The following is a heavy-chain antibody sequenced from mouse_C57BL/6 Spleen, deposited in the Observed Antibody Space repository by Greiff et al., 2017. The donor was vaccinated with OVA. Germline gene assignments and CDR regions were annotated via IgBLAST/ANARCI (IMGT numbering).Heavy chain of an antibody. V-gene: IGHV1-15*01. J-gene: IGHJ2*01. CDR1: GYTFTDYE. Sequence: QVQLKQSGAELVRPGASVTLSCKASGYTFTDYEMHWVKQTPVHGLEWIGAIDPETGGTAYNQKFKGKAILTADKSSSTAYMELRSLTSEDSAVYYCTLNWDVDFDYWGQGTTLTVSS. CDR2: IDPETGGT. CDR3: TLNWDVDFDY. D-gene: IGHD4-1*01.